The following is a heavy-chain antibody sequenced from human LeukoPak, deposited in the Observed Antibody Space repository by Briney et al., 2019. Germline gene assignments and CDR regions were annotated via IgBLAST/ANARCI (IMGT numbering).Heavy chain of an antibody. Sequence: SVTVSCKASGGTFSSYAISWVRQAPGQGLEWMGGIIPIFGTANYAQKFQGRVTITADESTSTAYMELSSLRSEDTAVYYCARNTKFVDTAMADSDDAFDIWGQGTIVTVSS. CDR3: ARNTKFVDTAMADSDDAFDI. CDR1: GGTFSSYA. CDR2: IIPIFGTA. V-gene: IGHV1-69*13. D-gene: IGHD5-18*01. J-gene: IGHJ3*02.